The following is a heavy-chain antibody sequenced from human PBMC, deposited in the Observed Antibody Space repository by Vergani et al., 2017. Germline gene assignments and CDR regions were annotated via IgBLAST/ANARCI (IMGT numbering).Heavy chain of an antibody. CDR2: MNPNSGNT. V-gene: IGHV1-8*01. CDR1: GYTFTSYD. CDR3: ARDLRSYDIASWVIYMDV. Sequence: QVQLVQSGAEVKKPGASVKVSCKASGYTFTSYDINWVRQATGQGLEWMGWMNPNSGNTGYAQKFQGRVTMTRNTSISTAYMELSSLRSEDTAVYYCARDLRSYDIASWVIYMDVWGKGTTVTVSS. D-gene: IGHD3-9*01. J-gene: IGHJ6*03.